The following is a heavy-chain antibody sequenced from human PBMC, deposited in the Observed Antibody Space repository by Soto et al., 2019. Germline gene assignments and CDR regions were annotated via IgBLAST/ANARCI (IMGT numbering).Heavy chain of an antibody. CDR1: GGSISSGDYY. V-gene: IGHV4-30-4*01. CDR3: ARAGSHYDILYDYFDY. CDR2: IYYSGST. D-gene: IGHD3-9*01. Sequence: QVQLQESGPGLVKPSQTLSLTCTVSGGSISSGDYYWSWIRQPPGKGLEWIGYIYYSGSTYYNPSLKSRVTISVDTSKNQFSLKLSSVTAADTAVYYCARAGSHYDILYDYFDYWGQGTLVTVSS. J-gene: IGHJ4*02.